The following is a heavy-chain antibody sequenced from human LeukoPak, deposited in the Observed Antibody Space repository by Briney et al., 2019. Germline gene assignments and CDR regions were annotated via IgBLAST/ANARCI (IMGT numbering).Heavy chain of an antibody. V-gene: IGHV3-30*02. CDR3: SRGQSLVF. CDR2: IGYDGSDK. CDR1: GFTFSSYA. J-gene: IGHJ4*02. D-gene: IGHD2-8*02. Sequence: GGSLRLSCAASGFTFSSYAMHWVRQAPGKGLEWVAFIGYDGSDKYYADSVKGRFIIFRDTTKNTLYLQMTILGAEETADYYCSRGQSLVFRGQGTLVTVSS.